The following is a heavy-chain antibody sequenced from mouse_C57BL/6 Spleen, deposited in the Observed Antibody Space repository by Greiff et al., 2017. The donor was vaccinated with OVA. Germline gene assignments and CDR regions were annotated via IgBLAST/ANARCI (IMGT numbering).Heavy chain of an antibody. CDR2: ISYDGSN. J-gene: IGHJ1*03. Sequence: ESGPGLVKPSQSLSLTCSVTGYSITSGYYWNWIRQFPGNKLEWMGYISYDGSNNYNPSLKNRISITRDTSKNQFFLKLNSVTTEDTATYYCARDTDYYGSYWYFDVWGTGTTVTVSS. CDR1: GYSITSGYY. D-gene: IGHD1-1*01. CDR3: ARDTDYYGSYWYFDV. V-gene: IGHV3-6*01.